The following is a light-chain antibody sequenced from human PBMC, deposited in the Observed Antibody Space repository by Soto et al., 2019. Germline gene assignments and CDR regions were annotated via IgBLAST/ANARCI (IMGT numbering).Light chain of an antibody. J-gene: IGKJ5*01. V-gene: IGKV3-20*01. CDR2: GAP. CDR3: QQYGSSAPNT. CDR1: QRFSSYY. Sequence: EIGWTQSPDTLPFSPGEAATLSCMAIQRFSSYYLAWYQQIRGQAPRLLIYGAPSRSTGSPDRFSGSGSGTDFTLTISRLEPEDFAMYYCQQYGSSAPNTFGQGTRLEIE.